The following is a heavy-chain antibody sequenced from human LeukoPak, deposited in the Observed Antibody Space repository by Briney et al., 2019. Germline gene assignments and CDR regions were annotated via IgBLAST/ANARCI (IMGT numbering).Heavy chain of an antibody. CDR3: ARADYYRFDY. J-gene: IGHJ4*02. Sequence: PSETLSLTCTVSGGSISSYYWSWIRQPPGKGLEWIGYIYYSGSTNYNPSLKSRVTISVDTSKNQFSLKLSSVTAADTAVYYCARADYYRFDYWGQGTLVTVSS. D-gene: IGHD3-22*01. V-gene: IGHV4-59*01. CDR1: GGSISSYY. CDR2: IYYSGST.